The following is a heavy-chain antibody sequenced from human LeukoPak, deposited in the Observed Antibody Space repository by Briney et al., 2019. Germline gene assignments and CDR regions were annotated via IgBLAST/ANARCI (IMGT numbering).Heavy chain of an antibody. CDR3: ARSPTVTNPIVVPAAMKPYYYYYYMDV. D-gene: IGHD2-2*01. J-gene: IGHJ6*03. CDR1: GGTFSSYA. CDR2: IIPIFGTA. V-gene: IGHV1-69*13. Sequence: ASVKVSCKASGGTFSSYAISWVRQAPGQGLEWMGGIIPIFGTANYAQKFQGRVTITADESTSTAYMELSSLRSEDTAVYYCARSPTVTNPIVVPAAMKPYYYYYYMDVWGKGTTVTISS.